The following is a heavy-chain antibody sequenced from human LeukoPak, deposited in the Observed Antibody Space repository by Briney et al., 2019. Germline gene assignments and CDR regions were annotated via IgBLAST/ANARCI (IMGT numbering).Heavy chain of an antibody. D-gene: IGHD3-22*01. CDR1: GFTFSSYA. Sequence: PGGSPRLSCAASGFTFSSYAMHWVRQAPGKGLEWVALILYDGSNKYYADSVKGRFTISRDNSTNTLYLQMNSLRAEDTAVYYCAKDRYFDSYGFLFDSWGQGTLVTVSS. CDR2: ILYDGSNK. CDR3: AKDRYFDSYGFLFDS. J-gene: IGHJ4*02. V-gene: IGHV3-30-3*01.